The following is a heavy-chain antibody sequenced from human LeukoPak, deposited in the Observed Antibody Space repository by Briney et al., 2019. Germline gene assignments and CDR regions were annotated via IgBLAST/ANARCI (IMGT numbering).Heavy chain of an antibody. J-gene: IGHJ6*03. CDR1: GYTFTTYD. CDR3: ARALCDSSRCEYYAYMDV. Sequence: ASVKVSCKASGYTFTTYDINWVRQATGQGLEWMGWMNPKSGNTGHAQKFQGRVSISRDTSISTAYMELSSLRSEDAAVYYCARALCDSSRCEYYAYMDVWGEGTTVTVSS. CDR2: MNPKSGNT. V-gene: IGHV1-8*03. D-gene: IGHD3-3*01.